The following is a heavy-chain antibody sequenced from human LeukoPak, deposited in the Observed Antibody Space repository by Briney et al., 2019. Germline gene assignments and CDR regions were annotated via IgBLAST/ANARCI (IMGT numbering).Heavy chain of an antibody. V-gene: IGHV3-30*18. Sequence: GGSLRLSCAASGFTFSSYGMHWVRQAPGKGLEWVAVISYDGSNKYYADSVKGRFTISRDNSKNTLYLQMNSLRAEDTAVYYCAKDRDYGDYHYYYYGMDVWGQGTTVTVSS. J-gene: IGHJ6*02. CDR3: AKDRDYGDYHYYYYGMDV. D-gene: IGHD4-17*01. CDR1: GFTFSSYG. CDR2: ISYDGSNK.